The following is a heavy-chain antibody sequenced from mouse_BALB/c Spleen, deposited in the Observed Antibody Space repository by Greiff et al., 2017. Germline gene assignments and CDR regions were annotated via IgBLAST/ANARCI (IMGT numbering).Heavy chain of an antibody. CDR1: GFSLTSYG. CDR2: IWSGGST. Sequence: VKLVESGPGLVQPSQSLSITCTVSGFSLTSYGVHWVRQSPGKGLEWLGVIWSGGSTDYNAAFISRLSISKDNSKSQVFFKMNSLQADDTAIYYCARKGYGNYLYYAMDYWGQGTSVTVSS. CDR3: ARKGYGNYLYYAMDY. J-gene: IGHJ4*01. V-gene: IGHV2-4-1*01. D-gene: IGHD2-1*01.